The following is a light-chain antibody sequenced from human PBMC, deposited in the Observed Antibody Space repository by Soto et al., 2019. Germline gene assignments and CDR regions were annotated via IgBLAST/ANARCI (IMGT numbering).Light chain of an antibody. Sequence: DIQLTQSPSSLSASVGDRVTITCRASQSISNYLNWYQQKPGKAPNLLIYAASSLQSGVPLRFSGSESGTDFTLTITSLQLEDFATYYCQQTFSAPLTFGGGTKVEIK. V-gene: IGKV1-39*01. CDR3: QQTFSAPLT. CDR1: QSISNY. J-gene: IGKJ4*01. CDR2: AAS.